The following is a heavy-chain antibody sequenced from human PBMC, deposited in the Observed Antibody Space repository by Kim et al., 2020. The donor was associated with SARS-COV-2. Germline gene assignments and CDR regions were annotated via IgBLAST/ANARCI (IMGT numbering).Heavy chain of an antibody. V-gene: IGHV6-1*01. D-gene: IGHD3-22*01. J-gene: IGHJ6*02. CDR1: GDSVSNNSAA. CDR3: ARTYSSFPWDYGMDV. CDR2: TYYRSKWYN. Sequence: SQTLSLTCVISGDSVSNNSAAWNWIRQSPSRGLEWLGRTYYRSKWYNNYAVSVKSRITINPDTSKNQVSLQLNSVTPEDTAVYYCARTYSSFPWDYGMDVWGQGTTFTVSS.